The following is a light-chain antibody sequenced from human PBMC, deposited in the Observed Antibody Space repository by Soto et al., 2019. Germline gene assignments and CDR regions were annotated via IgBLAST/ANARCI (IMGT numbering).Light chain of an antibody. Sequence: DIQMTQSPSSLSASVGDRVTITCRASQGIRNYLAWYQQRPGKVPKLLIYTASTLQSGVPSRFSGSGSGTDFTLTISSRQPEDVATYYCQKYNSAPHTFGPGTKVDIK. CDR3: QKYNSAPHT. J-gene: IGKJ3*01. CDR1: QGIRNY. CDR2: TAS. V-gene: IGKV1-27*01.